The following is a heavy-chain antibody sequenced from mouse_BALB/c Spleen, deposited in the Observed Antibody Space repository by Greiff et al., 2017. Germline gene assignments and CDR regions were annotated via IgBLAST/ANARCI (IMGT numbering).Heavy chain of an antibody. CDR2: ISSGSSTI. J-gene: IGHJ3*01. Sequence: DVMLVESGGGLVQPGGSRKLSCAASGFTFSSFGMHWVRQAPEKGLEWVAYISSGSSTIYYADTVKGRFTISRDNPKNTLFLQMTSLRSEDTAMYYCAREEIYDGYYWFAYWGQGTLVTVSA. V-gene: IGHV5-17*02. D-gene: IGHD2-3*01. CDR1: GFTFSSFG. CDR3: AREEIYDGYYWFAY.